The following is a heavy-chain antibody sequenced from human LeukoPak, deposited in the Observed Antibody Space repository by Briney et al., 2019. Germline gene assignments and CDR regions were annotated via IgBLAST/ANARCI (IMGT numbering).Heavy chain of an antibody. Sequence: ASVKVSCKASGGTFSSYAISWVRQAPGQGLEWMGGIIPIFGTANYAQKFQGRVTITADESTSTAYMEQSSLRSEDTAVYYCAIRGYCSSTSCYDDYWGQGTLVTVSS. CDR3: AIRGYCSSTSCYDDY. CDR1: GGTFSSYA. J-gene: IGHJ4*02. CDR2: IIPIFGTA. V-gene: IGHV1-69*13. D-gene: IGHD2-2*01.